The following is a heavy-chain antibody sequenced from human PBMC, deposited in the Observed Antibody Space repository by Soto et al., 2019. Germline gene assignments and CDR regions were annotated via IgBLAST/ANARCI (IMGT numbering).Heavy chain of an antibody. CDR3: ARGGWSFDY. Sequence: QVQLQESGPGLVKPSETLSLTCSVSGGSIISHHWSWIRQPPGKGLEWIGYIHYSGSTDYNPSLKSRLTISVDTSKNQFSRKLTSVTAADTAVYYCARGGWSFDYWGQGTLVTVSS. CDR2: IHYSGST. V-gene: IGHV4-59*11. CDR1: GGSIISHH. J-gene: IGHJ4*02. D-gene: IGHD2-15*01.